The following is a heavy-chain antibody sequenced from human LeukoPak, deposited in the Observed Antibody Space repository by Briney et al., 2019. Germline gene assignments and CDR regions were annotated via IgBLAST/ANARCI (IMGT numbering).Heavy chain of an antibody. CDR3: TRDRGAYNLYDY. CDR1: GFTFGDYA. Sequence: GGFLRLSCTASGFTFGDYAMSWIRQAPGKGLEWVGFIRSKAYGETADYAASVKGRFTISRDDSKAIAYLQMNSLKTEDTAVYHCTRDRGAYNLYDYWGQGTLVTVSS. D-gene: IGHD1-1*01. V-gene: IGHV3-49*03. J-gene: IGHJ4*02. CDR2: IRSKAYGETA.